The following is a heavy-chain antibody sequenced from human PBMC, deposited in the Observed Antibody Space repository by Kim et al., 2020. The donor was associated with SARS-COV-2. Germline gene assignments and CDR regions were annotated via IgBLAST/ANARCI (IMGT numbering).Heavy chain of an antibody. CDR1: GGSISSSSYY. V-gene: IGHV4-39*01. CDR2: IYYSGST. D-gene: IGHD3-16*01. J-gene: IGHJ4*02. Sequence: SETLSLTCTVSGGSISSSSYYWGWIRQPPGKGLEWIGSIYYSGSTYYNPSLKSRVTISVDTSKNQFSLKLSSVTAADTAVYYCARHVRYTLRLWGDYVDYWGQGTLVTVSS. CDR3: ARHVRYTLRLWGDYVDY.